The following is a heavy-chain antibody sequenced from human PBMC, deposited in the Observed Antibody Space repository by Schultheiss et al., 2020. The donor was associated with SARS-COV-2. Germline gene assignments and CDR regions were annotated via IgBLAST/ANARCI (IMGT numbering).Heavy chain of an antibody. J-gene: IGHJ6*02. V-gene: IGHV4-59*12. CDR3: AREGVGYSYGTGYGMDV. Sequence: SETLSLTCTVSGGSISSYYWGWIRQPPGKGLEWIGEINHSGRTNYNPSLKSRVTISVDTSKNQFSLKLSSVTAADTAVYYCAREGVGYSYGTGYGMDVWGQGTTVTVSS. CDR1: GGSISSYY. D-gene: IGHD5-18*01. CDR2: INHSGRT.